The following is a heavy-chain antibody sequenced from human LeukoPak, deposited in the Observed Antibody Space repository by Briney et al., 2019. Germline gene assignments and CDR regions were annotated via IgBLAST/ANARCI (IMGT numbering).Heavy chain of an antibody. CDR3: AKNGQSGFSFDP. D-gene: IGHD3-3*01. Sequence: SETLSLTCTVSGGSISSYYWSWIRQPPGKGLEWIGYIYYSGSTNYNPSLKSRVTISVDTSKNQFSLKVKSVTAADTAVYYCAKNGQSGFSFDPWGQGTLVTVSS. V-gene: IGHV4-59*12. J-gene: IGHJ5*02. CDR2: IYYSGST. CDR1: GGSISSYY.